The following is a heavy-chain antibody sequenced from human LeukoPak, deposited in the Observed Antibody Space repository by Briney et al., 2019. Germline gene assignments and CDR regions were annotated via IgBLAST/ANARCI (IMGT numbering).Heavy chain of an antibody. CDR1: GFTFSSYA. D-gene: IGHD3-22*01. CDR2: ISGSGGST. CDR3: ARFDSYSSGYCFGY. V-gene: IGHV3-23*01. Sequence: GGSLRLSCAASGFTFSSYAMSWARQAPGKGLEWVSAISGSGGSTYYADSVKGRFTISRDNSKNTLYLQMNSLRAEDTAVYYCARFDSYSSGYCFGYWGQGALVPASS. J-gene: IGHJ4*02.